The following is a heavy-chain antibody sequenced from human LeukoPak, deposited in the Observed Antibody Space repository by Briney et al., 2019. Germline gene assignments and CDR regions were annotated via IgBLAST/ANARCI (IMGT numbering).Heavy chain of an antibody. Sequence: DPSETLSLTCAVYGGSFSGYYWSWIRQPPGKGLEWIGEINHSGSTNYNPSLKSRVTISVDKSKNQFSLKLRSVTAADTAVYYCARMKGDYWGQGTLVAVSS. CDR3: ARMKGDY. CDR2: INHSGST. V-gene: IGHV4-34*01. J-gene: IGHJ4*02. CDR1: GGSFSGYY.